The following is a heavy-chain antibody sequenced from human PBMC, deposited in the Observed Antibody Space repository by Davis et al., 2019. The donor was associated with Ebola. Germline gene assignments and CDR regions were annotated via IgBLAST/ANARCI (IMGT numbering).Heavy chain of an antibody. CDR3: AKAKFSGSALIGH. J-gene: IGHJ4*02. D-gene: IGHD1-26*01. CDR2: RNGDRGRI. CDR1: GFTFGAYA. V-gene: IGHV3-43*02. Sequence: PAGSLTLSCATSGFTFGAYAMHWVRHAPRKGLEWVSLRNGDRGRIDYEDSVKGRFTISGDNSKNSLYLQMNSLTTEDTALYYCAKAKFSGSALIGHWGQGTLVTVSS.